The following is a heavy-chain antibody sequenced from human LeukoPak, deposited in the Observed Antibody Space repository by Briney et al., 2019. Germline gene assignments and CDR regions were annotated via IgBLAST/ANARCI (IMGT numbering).Heavy chain of an antibody. V-gene: IGHV4-31*03. Sequence: ASETLSLTCTVSGGSISSGGYYWSWIRQHPGKGLEWIGYIYYSGSTYYNPSLKSRVTISVDTSKNQFSLKLSSVTAADTAVYYCARGEGVVVTEYYFDYWGQGTLVTVSS. CDR3: ARGEGVVVTEYYFDY. CDR2: IYYSGST. CDR1: GGSISSGGYY. D-gene: IGHD2-21*02. J-gene: IGHJ4*02.